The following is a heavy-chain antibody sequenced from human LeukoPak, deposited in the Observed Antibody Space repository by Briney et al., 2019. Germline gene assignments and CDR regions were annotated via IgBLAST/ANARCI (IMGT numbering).Heavy chain of an antibody. CDR1: GFTFSTYA. D-gene: IGHD4-23*01. V-gene: IGHV3-23*01. CDR3: YGANAED. J-gene: IGHJ1*01. CDR2: IGVSGGTT. Sequence: GGSLRLSCEACGFTFSTYAMSGVRQARGKGLEGVSGIGVSGGTTYYADSVKGRFTISRDDSKNTLYLQMNSLRAEDTAVYYCYGANAEDWGQGTLVTVSS.